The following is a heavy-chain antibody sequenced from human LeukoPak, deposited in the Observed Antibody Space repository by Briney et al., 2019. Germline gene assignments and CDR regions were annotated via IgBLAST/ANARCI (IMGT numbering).Heavy chain of an antibody. CDR1: VGSLSNYG. Sequence: GASVKVSCKTSVGSLSNYGISWVRQAPGQGLEWMGGIIPILGTANYAQKFQGRVTITTDESTSTAYMELNRLRSEDTAVYYCARDRYYDSRGNFYESGYWGQGTLVTVSS. J-gene: IGHJ4*02. CDR3: ARDRYYDSRGNFYESGY. V-gene: IGHV1-69*05. D-gene: IGHD3-22*01. CDR2: IIPILGTA.